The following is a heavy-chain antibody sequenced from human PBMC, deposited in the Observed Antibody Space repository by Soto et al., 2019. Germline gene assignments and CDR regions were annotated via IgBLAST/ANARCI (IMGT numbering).Heavy chain of an antibody. D-gene: IGHD1-26*01. CDR2: IYYSGST. CDR3: ARRYGSAIDY. J-gene: IGHJ4*02. CDR1: GGSISSYY. V-gene: IGHV4-59*08. Sequence: QVQLQESGPGLVKPSETLSLTCTVSGGSISSYYWSWIRQPPGKGLEWIGYIYYSGSTNYNPSLKSRVTISVDTSKNQFSLKLSSVTAADTAVYDCARRYGSAIDYWGQGTLVTVSS.